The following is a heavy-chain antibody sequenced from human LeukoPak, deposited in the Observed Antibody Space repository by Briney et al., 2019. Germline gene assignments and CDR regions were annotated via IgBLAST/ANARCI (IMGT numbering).Heavy chain of an antibody. Sequence: ASVKVSCKASGYTFTDYYIHWVRQAPGQGREWMAWINPNSGGTYYAQNFHDRITLTRDTSISTAYMELSRLRSDDTAIYYCARANALYCSSTSCLFDYRGQGTLVTVSS. CDR1: GYTFTDYY. J-gene: IGHJ4*02. V-gene: IGHV1-2*02. CDR2: INPNSGGT. D-gene: IGHD2-2*01. CDR3: ARANALYCSSTSCLFDY.